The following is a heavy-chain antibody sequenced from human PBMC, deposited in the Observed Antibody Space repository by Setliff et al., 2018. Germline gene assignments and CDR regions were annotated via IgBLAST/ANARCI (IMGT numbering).Heavy chain of an antibody. CDR2: IYYSGST. V-gene: IGHV4-39*01. D-gene: IGHD6-13*01. CDR1: GRSISSSSYY. CDR3: ATLLSSWQNWYFDL. J-gene: IGHJ2*01. Sequence: SETLSLTCTVSGRSISSSSYYWGWIRQPPGKGLEWIANIYYSGSTYYNPSLKSRVTISVDTSKNQFSLKLSSVTAADTAVYYCATLLSSWQNWYFDLWGRGTLVTVSS.